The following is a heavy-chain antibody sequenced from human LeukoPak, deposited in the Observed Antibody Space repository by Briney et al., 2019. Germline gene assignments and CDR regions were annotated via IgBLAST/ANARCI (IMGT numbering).Heavy chain of an antibody. CDR3: AKVSPLTEYSRSWYVSDWYFDL. D-gene: IGHD6-13*01. CDR1: GFTFSSYG. J-gene: IGHJ2*01. V-gene: IGHV3-30*18. CDR2: IAYDGSNK. Sequence: PGGSLRLSCAASGFTFSSYGMHWVRQAPGKGLEWVAIIAYDGSNKYYADSVKGRFTISRDNSKNTLYLQMNSLRAEDTAVYYCAKVSPLTEYSRSWYVSDWYFDLWGRGTLVTVSS.